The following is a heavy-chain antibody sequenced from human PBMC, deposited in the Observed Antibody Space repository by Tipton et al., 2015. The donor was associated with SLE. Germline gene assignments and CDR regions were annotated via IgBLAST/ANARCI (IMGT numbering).Heavy chain of an antibody. CDR2: ISYDGSNK. D-gene: IGHD2-15*01. V-gene: IGHV3-30-3*01. CDR3: ARVCSGGSCYFDAFDI. Sequence: RSLRLSCAASGFTFSSYAMHWVRQAPGKGLEWVAVISYDGSNKYYADSVKGRFTISRDNSKNTLYLQMNSLRAEDTAVYYCARVCSGGSCYFDAFDIWGQGTMVTVSS. CDR1: GFTFSSYA. J-gene: IGHJ3*02.